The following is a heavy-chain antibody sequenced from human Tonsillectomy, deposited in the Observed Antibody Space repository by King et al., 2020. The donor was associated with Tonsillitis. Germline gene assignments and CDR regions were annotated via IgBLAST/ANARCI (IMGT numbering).Heavy chain of an antibody. CDR2: LYYSRTI. D-gene: IGHD1-26*01. J-gene: IGHJ4*02. CDR1: GGSISSSDHY. Sequence: QLQESGPGVVKPSETLSLTCTVSGGSISSSDHYWAWIRQPPGKGLEWIGYLYYSRTIFYNPSLKRRITISGGTSENRFSLKLGSVTAADTAVYFCARYVSGTFDYWGQGALVTVSS. V-gene: IGHV4-39*01. CDR3: ARYVSGTFDY.